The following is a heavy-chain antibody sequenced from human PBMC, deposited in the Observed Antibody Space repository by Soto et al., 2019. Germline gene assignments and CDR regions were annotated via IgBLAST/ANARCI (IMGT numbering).Heavy chain of an antibody. V-gene: IGHV3-23*01. J-gene: IGHJ4*02. CDR1: GFTVRSYA. D-gene: IGHD3-3*01. Sequence: EVQLLESGGGLVQPGGSLRLSCAASGFTVRSYAMSWVRQAPGKGLDWVTAISASGGITYYADSVKGRFTISRDDSKNTLYLQMNSLRAEDTAVYYCAKVEGIIDPFEHWGQGTLVTVSS. CDR3: AKVEGIIDPFEH. CDR2: ISASGGIT.